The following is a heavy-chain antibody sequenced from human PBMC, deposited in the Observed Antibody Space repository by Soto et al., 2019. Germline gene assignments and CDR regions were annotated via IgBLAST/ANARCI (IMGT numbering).Heavy chain of an antibody. J-gene: IGHJ6*02. CDR1: GYSFSDYF. V-gene: IGHV1-2*02. CDR3: ARIKWGLNYYNGMDV. CDR2: INPKTAAT. Sequence: QVQLVQSGAEVKKSGASVKVSCKPSGYSFSDYFIQWVRQAPGQGLEWVAWINPKTAATNYAKKFQGRVSVTWDTSSTTAYMELTSLRPDETAVYYCARIKWGLNYYNGMDVWGQGTTVIVSS. D-gene: IGHD1-26*01.